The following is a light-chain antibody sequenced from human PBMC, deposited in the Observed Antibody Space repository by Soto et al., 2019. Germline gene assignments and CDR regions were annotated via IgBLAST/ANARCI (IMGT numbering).Light chain of an antibody. CDR2: RDN. CDR3: QVWDTSIHVV. J-gene: IGLJ2*01. Sequence: SYELTQSISVSVALGQTARISCGGDNIGSKNVHWYQQKPGKAPVLVIYRDNYRPSGIPERFSGSNSGNTATLIITRAQAGDEADYYCQVWDTSIHVVFGGGTKLTVL. CDR1: NIGSKN. V-gene: IGLV3-9*01.